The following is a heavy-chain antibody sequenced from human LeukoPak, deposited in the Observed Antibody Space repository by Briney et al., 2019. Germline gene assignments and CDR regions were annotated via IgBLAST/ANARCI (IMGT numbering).Heavy chain of an antibody. J-gene: IGHJ4*02. CDR2: IIPVFGTA. D-gene: IGHD1-7*01. Sequence: SVKVSCKASGRTVSSHAISWVRQAPGQGPEWVGGIIPVFGTANYAQKFQGRVTITADDSTGTVYMELSSLRSEDTAVYYCARDGLAITGTTGYFDFWGQGTLVTVSS. CDR1: GRTVSSHA. CDR3: ARDGLAITGTTGYFDF. V-gene: IGHV1-69*01.